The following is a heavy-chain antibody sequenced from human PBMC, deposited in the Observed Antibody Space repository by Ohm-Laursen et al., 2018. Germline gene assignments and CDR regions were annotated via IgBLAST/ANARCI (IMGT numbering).Heavy chain of an antibody. CDR1: GFTFSDYY. D-gene: IGHD6-19*01. CDR3: AKAIAVAGWGY. J-gene: IGHJ4*02. V-gene: IGHV3-23*01. CDR2: ISGSGGST. Sequence: SLRLSCAASGFTFSDYYMSWVRQAPGKGLEWVSAISGSGGSTYYADSVKGRFTISRDNSKNTLYLQMNSLRAEDTAVYYCAKAIAVAGWGYWGQGTLVTVSS.